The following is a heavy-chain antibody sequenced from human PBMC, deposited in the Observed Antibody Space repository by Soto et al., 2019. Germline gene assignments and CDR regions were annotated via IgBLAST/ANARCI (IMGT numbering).Heavy chain of an antibody. CDR2: NIPIFGTA. CDR1: GGTFSNFV. CDR3: ARAPILVGETTYENYFDY. D-gene: IGHD2-21*01. Sequence: SVKVSCKASGGTFSNFVISWVRQAPGQGLEWMGGNIPIFGTANYAQKFQGRVTIIADESTGTTYMGLTSLRSEDTAVYYCARAPILVGETTYENYFDYWGQGTLVTVSS. V-gene: IGHV1-69*13. J-gene: IGHJ4*02.